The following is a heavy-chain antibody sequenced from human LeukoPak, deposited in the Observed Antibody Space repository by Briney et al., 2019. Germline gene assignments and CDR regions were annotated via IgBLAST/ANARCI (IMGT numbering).Heavy chain of an antibody. CDR1: GFIFSSNY. CDR2: IYTVGAT. Sequence: GGSLRLSCAASGFIFSSNYMSWVRQAPGKGLEWVSVIYTVGATFYADSVRGRFTISRDTSENTLFLQMNGLRAEDTAVYYCVRQPYSSNDWGQGTLVTVSS. CDR3: VRQPYSSND. J-gene: IGHJ4*02. D-gene: IGHD6-13*01. V-gene: IGHV3-53*01.